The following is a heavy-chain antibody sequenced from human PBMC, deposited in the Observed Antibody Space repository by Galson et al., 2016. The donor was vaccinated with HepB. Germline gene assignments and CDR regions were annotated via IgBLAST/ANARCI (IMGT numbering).Heavy chain of an antibody. J-gene: IGHJ6*03. Sequence: SLRLSCAGSGFTFSGFGMNWVRQAPGKGLEWVSAISGRSDVTYYGDSVKGRSTISRDNSKNTVSLLMNSLRAEDTAVYYCAKSHYGSGINYYMDVWGNGTTVTVSS. CDR3: AKSHYGSGINYYMDV. D-gene: IGHD3-10*01. CDR2: ISGRSDVT. CDR1: GFTFSGFG. V-gene: IGHV3-23*02.